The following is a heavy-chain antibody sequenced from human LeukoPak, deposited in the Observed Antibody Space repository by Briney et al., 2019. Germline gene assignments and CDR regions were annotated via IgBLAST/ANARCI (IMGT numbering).Heavy chain of an antibody. Sequence: GGSLRLSCAASGFTFSSYAMHWVRQAPGKGLEWVAVISYDGSNKYYADSVKGRFTISRDNSKNTLYLQMNSLRAEDTAVYYCASDRYYYDSSGYLQHWGQGTLVTVSS. D-gene: IGHD3-22*01. V-gene: IGHV3-30-3*01. CDR1: GFTFSSYA. CDR2: ISYDGSNK. J-gene: IGHJ1*01. CDR3: ASDRYYYDSSGYLQH.